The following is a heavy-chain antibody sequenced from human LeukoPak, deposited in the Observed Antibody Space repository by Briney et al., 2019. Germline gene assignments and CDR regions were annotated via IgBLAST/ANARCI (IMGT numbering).Heavy chain of an antibody. CDR3: ARVHRLGYSSGWYLDY. D-gene: IGHD6-19*01. CDR1: GFTFSSYS. Sequence: GGSLRLSCAASGFTFSSYSMNWVRQAPGKGLEWVSYISSSGSTIYYADSVKGRFTISRDNAKNSLYLQMNSLRAEDTAVYYCARVHRLGYSSGWYLDYWGQGTLVTVSS. V-gene: IGHV3-48*04. J-gene: IGHJ4*02. CDR2: ISSSGSTI.